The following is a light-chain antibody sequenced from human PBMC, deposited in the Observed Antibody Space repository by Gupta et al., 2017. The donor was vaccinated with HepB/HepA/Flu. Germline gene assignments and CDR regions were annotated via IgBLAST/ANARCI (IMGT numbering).Light chain of an antibody. V-gene: IGLV1-47*01. CDR2: RNT. CDR1: SSNIGSNY. J-gene: IGLJ2*01. CDR3: AAWDDILSGVV. Sequence: QSVLTQPPSASVPPGQRVTISCSGSSSNIGSNYVYWYQQLPGTAPKLLIYRNTQRHSVVPDRFSGSKSGTSASLSISGLLAEDEADYYCAAWDDILSGVVFGGGTKLTVL.